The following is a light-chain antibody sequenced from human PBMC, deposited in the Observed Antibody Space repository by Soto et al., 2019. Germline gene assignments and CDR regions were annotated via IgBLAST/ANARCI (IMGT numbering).Light chain of an antibody. V-gene: IGLV2-14*03. J-gene: IGLJ1*01. CDR1: SSDVGAYNY. Sequence: QSALTQPASVSGSPGQSITISCAGTSSDVGAYNYVSWYQQHPGKAPKLMIYDVNSRPSGVSSRFSGSKSGNTASLTITGLQAEDEADYYCSSVTSSSPYVFGTGTKLTVL. CDR3: SSVTSSSPYV. CDR2: DVN.